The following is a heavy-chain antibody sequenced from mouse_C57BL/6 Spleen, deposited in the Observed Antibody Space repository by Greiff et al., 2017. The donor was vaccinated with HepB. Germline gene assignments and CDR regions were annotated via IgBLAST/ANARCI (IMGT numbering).Heavy chain of an antibody. CDR2: IWSGGST. CDR1: GFSLTSYG. Sequence: QVQLQQSGPGLVQPSQSLSITCTVSGFSLTSYGVHWVRQSPGKGLEWLGVIWSGGSTDYNAAFISRLSISKDNSKSQVFFKMNSLQADDTAIYYCARNPPSLGLTGTSYFDYWGQGTTLTVSS. CDR3: ARNPPSLGLTGTSYFDY. J-gene: IGHJ2*01. V-gene: IGHV2-2*01. D-gene: IGHD4-1*01.